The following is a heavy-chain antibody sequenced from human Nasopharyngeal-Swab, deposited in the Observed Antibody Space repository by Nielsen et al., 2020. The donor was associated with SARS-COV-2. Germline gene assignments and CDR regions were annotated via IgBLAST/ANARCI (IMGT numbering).Heavy chain of an antibody. Sequence: GSLRLSCAASGFTFTSFTMNWVRQAPGKGLEWLSYIGSSGTIMFYADSVKGRFTISRDNAKNSLYLQMNSLRDEDTAVYFCARDLNWSFDYWGQGTRVTVSS. CDR3: ARDLNWSFDY. CDR1: GFTFTSFT. J-gene: IGHJ4*02. D-gene: IGHD3-3*01. CDR2: IGSSGTIM. V-gene: IGHV3-48*02.